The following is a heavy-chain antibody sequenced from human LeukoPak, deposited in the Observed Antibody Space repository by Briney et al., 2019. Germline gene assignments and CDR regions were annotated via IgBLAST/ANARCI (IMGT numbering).Heavy chain of an antibody. CDR1: GGSITSSNYY. Sequence: ASETLSLTCTVSGGSITSSNYYWGWIRQPPGKGLEWIGSIYYSGATFYNPSLKSRVTISVDTSKNQFSLKLSSVTAADTAVYYCARHSLIVATMSFDYWGQGTLVTVSS. CDR3: ARHSLIVATMSFDY. D-gene: IGHD5-12*01. CDR2: IYYSGAT. J-gene: IGHJ4*02. V-gene: IGHV4-39*01.